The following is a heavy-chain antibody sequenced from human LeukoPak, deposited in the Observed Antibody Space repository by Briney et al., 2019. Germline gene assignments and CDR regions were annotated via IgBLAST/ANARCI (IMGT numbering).Heavy chain of an antibody. CDR1: GYIFTGYY. J-gene: IGHJ1*01. CDR3: ASHTRGDTAIRYRAEYFQH. V-gene: IGHV1-2*02. D-gene: IGHD5-18*01. CDR2: INPNSGGT. Sequence: EASVKVSCKASGYIFTGYYMHWVRQAPGQGLEWMGWINPNSGGTNSAQKFQGRVSMTRDTSISTAYMELSRLTSDDTAVYYCASHTRGDTAIRYRAEYFQHWGQGTLFTVSS.